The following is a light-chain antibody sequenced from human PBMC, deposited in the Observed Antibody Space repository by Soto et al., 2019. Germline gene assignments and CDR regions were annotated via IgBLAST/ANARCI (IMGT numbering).Light chain of an antibody. J-gene: IGLJ2*01. CDR1: NIGSKS. V-gene: IGLV3-21*02. CDR2: DDT. Sequence: SYELTQPPSVSVAPGQTARFTCGGDNIGSKSVHWYQQKPGQAPVLVVYDDTGRPSGIPERFSGSNSGNTATLTISRVEAGDEADYYCQVWDSSSEVIFGGVTKLTVL. CDR3: QVWDSSSEVI.